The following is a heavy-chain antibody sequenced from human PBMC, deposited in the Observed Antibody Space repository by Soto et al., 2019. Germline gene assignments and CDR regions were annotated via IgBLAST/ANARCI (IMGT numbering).Heavy chain of an antibody. J-gene: IGHJ3*02. V-gene: IGHV4-28*03. D-gene: IGHD3-3*01. CDR1: GYSISNSNW. Sequence: SETLSLTCAVSGYSISNSNWWGWIRQPPGKGLEWIGYIYYSGSTYYNPSLKSRVTISVDTSENQFSLKLSSVTAADTAVYYCARDSPYDFWSGYTNAFDIWGQGTMVTVSS. CDR2: IYYSGST. CDR3: ARDSPYDFWSGYTNAFDI.